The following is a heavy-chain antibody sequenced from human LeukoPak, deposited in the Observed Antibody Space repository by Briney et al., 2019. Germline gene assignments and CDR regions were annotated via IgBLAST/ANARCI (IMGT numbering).Heavy chain of an antibody. CDR3: ARQLAYGNYVAGF. CDR1: GFTFSDYY. V-gene: IGHV3-11*03. CDR2: ISTSSGYT. D-gene: IGHD4-11*01. J-gene: IGHJ4*02. Sequence: GGSLRLSCVASGFTFSDYYMSWLRQAPGKGLEWVSYISTSSGYTNYADSVQGRFTISRDNARNPLYLQMNSLRAEDTAVYYCARQLAYGNYVAGFWGQGTLVTVSS.